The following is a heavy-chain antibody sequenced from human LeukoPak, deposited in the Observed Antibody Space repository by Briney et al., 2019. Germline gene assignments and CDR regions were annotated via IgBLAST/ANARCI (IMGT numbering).Heavy chain of an antibody. V-gene: IGHV1-2*02. CDR2: INPNSGGT. Sequence: ASVKVSCKASGYTFTGYYMHWVRQAPGQGLEWMGWINPNSGGTNYAQKFQGRVTMTRDTSISTAYMELSRLISDDTAVYYCARDGATVTTLWFDPWGQGTLVTVSS. D-gene: IGHD4-11*01. J-gene: IGHJ5*02. CDR1: GYTFTGYY. CDR3: ARDGATVTTLWFDP.